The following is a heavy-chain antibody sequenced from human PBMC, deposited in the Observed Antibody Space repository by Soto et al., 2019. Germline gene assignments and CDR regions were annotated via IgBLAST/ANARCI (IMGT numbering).Heavy chain of an antibody. CDR2: ISYDGNHK. CDR3: ARAVGGNSSYFED. J-gene: IGHJ4*02. V-gene: IGHV3-30-3*01. D-gene: IGHD2-21*02. CDR1: GFTFSYYA. Sequence: QVQLVESGGGVVQPGRSLRLSCAASGFTFSYYAMHWVRQAPGKGLQWVAVISYDGNHKYYTDSVKGRFTISRDNSKNTLYLEMTSLRADDTGVYYGARAVGGNSSYFEDWGQGPLVTVSS.